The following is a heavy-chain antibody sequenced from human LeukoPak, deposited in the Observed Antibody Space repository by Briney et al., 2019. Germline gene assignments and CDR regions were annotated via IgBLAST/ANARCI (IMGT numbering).Heavy chain of an antibody. Sequence: ASVKVSCKASGYTFTGYYMHWVRQAPGQGLEWMGRINPNSGGTNYAQKFQGRVTITRDTSISTAYMELSRLRSDDTAVYYCARDRVGGKGFDPWGQGTLVTVSS. CDR2: INPNSGGT. CDR1: GYTFTGYY. D-gene: IGHD1-26*01. CDR3: ARDRVGGKGFDP. V-gene: IGHV1-2*06. J-gene: IGHJ5*02.